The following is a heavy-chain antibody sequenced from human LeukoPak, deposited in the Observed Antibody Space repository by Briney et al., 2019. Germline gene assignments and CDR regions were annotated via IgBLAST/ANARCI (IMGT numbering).Heavy chain of an antibody. CDR2: IKSDGSST. Sequence: GGSLRLSCAASGFTFSSYWMHWVRQAPGKGLVWVSRIKSDGSSTNYADSVKGRFTISRDNSKNTLYLQMNSLRAEDSAVYYCGKNYGSGSSVKYYYYMDVWGKGTTVTVSS. V-gene: IGHV3-74*01. J-gene: IGHJ6*03. CDR3: GKNYGSGSSVKYYYYMDV. D-gene: IGHD3-10*01. CDR1: GFTFSSYW.